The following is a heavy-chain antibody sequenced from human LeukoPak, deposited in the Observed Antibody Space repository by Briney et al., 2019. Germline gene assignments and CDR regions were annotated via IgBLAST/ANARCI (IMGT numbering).Heavy chain of an antibody. CDR3: AKGLHSGWFDY. V-gene: IGHV3-23*01. CDR2: ISDSGGNT. D-gene: IGHD6-19*01. CDR1: GFTFSSYA. J-gene: IGHJ4*02. Sequence: GGSLRLSCAASGFTFSSYAMSWVRQAPGKGLEWVSGISDSGGNTYYADSVKGRFTISRDNPKNTLFLQMNSLRTDDRAMYYCAKGLHSGWFDYWGQGALVTVSS.